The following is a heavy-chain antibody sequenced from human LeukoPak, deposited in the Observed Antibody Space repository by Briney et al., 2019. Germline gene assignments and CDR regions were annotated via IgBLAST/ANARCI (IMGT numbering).Heavy chain of an antibody. Sequence: SVKVSCKASGGTFSSYAISWVRQAPGQGLEWMGRIIPILGIANYAQKFQGRVTITADKSTSTAYMELSSLRSEDTAVYYCARGRSTVATLDYWGQGTLVTVSS. CDR3: ARGRSTVATLDY. D-gene: IGHD4-23*01. CDR2: IIPILGIA. CDR1: GGTFSSYA. J-gene: IGHJ4*02. V-gene: IGHV1-69*04.